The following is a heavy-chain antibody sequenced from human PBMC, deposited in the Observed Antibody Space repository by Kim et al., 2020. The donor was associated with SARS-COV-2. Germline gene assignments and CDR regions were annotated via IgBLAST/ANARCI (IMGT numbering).Heavy chain of an antibody. D-gene: IGHD2-21*01. Sequence: GGSLRLSCAASGFIFRSYAINWVRQAPGKGLEWVSGISFNGVNTYYADSVKGRFTISRGNSVNTLYLQMNGLRADDTAVYYCAKGASVAVRFNYFDNWGQGTLVTVSS. CDR1: GFIFRSYA. V-gene: IGHV3-23*01. J-gene: IGHJ4*02. CDR3: AKGASVAVRFNYFDN. CDR2: ISFNGVNT.